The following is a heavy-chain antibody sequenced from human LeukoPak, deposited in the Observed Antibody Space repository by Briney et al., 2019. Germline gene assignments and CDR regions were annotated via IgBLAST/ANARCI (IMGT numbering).Heavy chain of an antibody. J-gene: IGHJ4*02. D-gene: IGHD3-16*01. CDR2: INNDGSST. Sequence: GGSLRLPCAASGFTLSSYWMHWVRQAPGKGLVWVSRINNDGSSTSYADSVKGRFTISRDNAKNTLYLQMNSLRDEDTAVYYCAKGGTVLFDYWGQGTLVTVSS. CDR3: AKGGTVLFDY. V-gene: IGHV3-74*01. CDR1: GFTLSSYW.